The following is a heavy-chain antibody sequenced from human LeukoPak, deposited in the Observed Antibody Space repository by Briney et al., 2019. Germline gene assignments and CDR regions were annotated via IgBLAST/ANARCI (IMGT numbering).Heavy chain of an antibody. D-gene: IGHD3-10*01. J-gene: IGHJ4*02. CDR1: YGSISSYY. CDR2: IHYSGRT. CDR3: ARQQVRGVIFGDFDY. Sequence: SETLSLTCTVSYGSISSYYWSRLRQPPGKGLEWIGWIHYSGRTNHNPSLKSRVTISVDTSKNQFSLKLSSMTAADTAVYYCARQQVRGVIFGDFDYWGQGTLVTVSS. V-gene: IGHV4-59*01.